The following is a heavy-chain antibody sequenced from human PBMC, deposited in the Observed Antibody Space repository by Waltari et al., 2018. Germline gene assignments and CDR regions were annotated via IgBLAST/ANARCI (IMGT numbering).Heavy chain of an antibody. CDR2: IYSGGST. Sequence: EVQLVESGGGLLQPGGSMRLSCAASGFTVSSNYMSWVRQAPGKGLEWVSVIYSGGSTYYADSVKGRFTISRDNAKNSLYLQMNSLRAEDTAVYYCASVWNDVDYWGQGTLVTVSS. D-gene: IGHD1-1*01. V-gene: IGHV3-53*01. CDR3: ASVWNDVDY. J-gene: IGHJ4*02. CDR1: GFTVSSNY.